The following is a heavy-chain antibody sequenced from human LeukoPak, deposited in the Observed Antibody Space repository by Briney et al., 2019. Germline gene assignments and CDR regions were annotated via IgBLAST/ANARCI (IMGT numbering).Heavy chain of an antibody. Sequence: SETLSLTCTVSGGSTTDSGYYWAWIRQPPGEGLEWIASIHYTGITYYNPSLKSRVTISTDTSKNQFSLKLSSVTAADTAVYYCARGPMRGWFDPWGQGTLVTVSS. V-gene: IGHV4-39*01. J-gene: IGHJ5*02. CDR1: GGSTTDSGYY. CDR3: ARGPMRGWFDP. CDR2: IHYTGIT.